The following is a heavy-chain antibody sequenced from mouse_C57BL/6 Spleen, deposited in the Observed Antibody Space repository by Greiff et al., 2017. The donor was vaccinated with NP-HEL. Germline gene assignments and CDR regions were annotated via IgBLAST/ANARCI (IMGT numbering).Heavy chain of an antibody. D-gene: IGHD2-4*01. CDR3: ARGDYDPYYFDY. CDR1: GYTFTSYW. CDR2: IYPGSGST. Sequence: QVQLQQPGAELVKPGASVKMSCKASGYTFTSYWITWVKQRPGQGLEWIGDIYPGSGSTNYNEKFKSKATLTVDTSSSTAYMQLSSLTSEDSAVYYCARGDYDPYYFDYWGQGTNLTVSS. J-gene: IGHJ2*01. V-gene: IGHV1-55*01.